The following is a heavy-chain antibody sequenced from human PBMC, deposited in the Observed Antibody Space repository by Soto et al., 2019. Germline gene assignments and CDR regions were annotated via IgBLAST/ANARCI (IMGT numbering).Heavy chain of an antibody. CDR2: IKSKTDGGTT. Sequence: EVQLVESGGGLVKPGGSLRLSCAASGFTFSNAWMNWVRQAPGKGLEWVGRIKSKTDGGTTDYAAPVKGRFTISRDDSKNTLYLQMNSLKTEDTAVYYCTTALYSGSYPGYYYYYGMDVWGQGTTVTVSS. D-gene: IGHD1-26*01. CDR1: GFTFSNAW. CDR3: TTALYSGSYPGYYYYYGMDV. V-gene: IGHV3-15*07. J-gene: IGHJ6*02.